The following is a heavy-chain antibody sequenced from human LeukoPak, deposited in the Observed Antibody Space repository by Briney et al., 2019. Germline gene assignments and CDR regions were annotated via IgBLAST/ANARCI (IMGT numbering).Heavy chain of an antibody. Sequence: PSETLSLTCAVYGGSFSGYYWSWIRQPPGKGLEWIGEINHGGSTNYNPSLKSRVTISVDTSKNQFSLKLSSVTAAETAVYYCARGPGLLWCGELFHYFDYWGQGTLVTVSS. CDR1: GGSFSGYY. J-gene: IGHJ4*02. CDR3: ARGPGLLWCGELFHYFDY. V-gene: IGHV4-34*01. D-gene: IGHD3-10*01. CDR2: INHGGST.